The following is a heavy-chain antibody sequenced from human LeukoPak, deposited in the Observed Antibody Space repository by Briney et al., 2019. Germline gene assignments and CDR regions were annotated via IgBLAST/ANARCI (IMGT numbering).Heavy chain of an antibody. CDR3: ATQTYDFWSGSTRGWFDP. J-gene: IGHJ5*02. CDR2: IYYSGIT. CDR1: GGSISSSSDY. D-gene: IGHD3-3*01. Sequence: SETLSLTCTVSGGSISSSSDYWGWIRPPPGEGLEWIGSIYYSGITYYNPSLKSRVTISVDTSKNQFSLKLSSVTAADTTVYYRATQTYDFWSGSTRGWFDPWGQGTLVTVSS. V-gene: IGHV4-39*01.